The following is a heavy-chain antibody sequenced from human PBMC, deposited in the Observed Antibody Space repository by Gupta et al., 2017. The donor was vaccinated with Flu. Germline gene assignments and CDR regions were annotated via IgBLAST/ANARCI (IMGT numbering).Heavy chain of an antibody. J-gene: IGHJ4*02. CDR3: VKGSSGGRPYYFDY. V-gene: IGHV3-23*01. CDR1: RFTFSNYA. D-gene: IGHD2-15*01. CDR2: ISDKGVYT. Sequence: EVQLLESGGDLVQPGGSLRLSCSASRFTFSNYAMSWVRQAPGKGLEWVSAISDKGVYTYYADSVKGRFTISRDNSKDTLFLEMNTLRVEDTAIYYCVKGSSGGRPYYFDYWGQGTLLTISS.